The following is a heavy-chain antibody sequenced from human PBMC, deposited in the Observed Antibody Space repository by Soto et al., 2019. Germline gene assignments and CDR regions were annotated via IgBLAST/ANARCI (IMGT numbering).Heavy chain of an antibody. D-gene: IGHD2-2*01. CDR3: ARGNRYCISTSCPNNY. J-gene: IGHJ4*02. CDR1: GGTFSSYA. CDR2: IIPIFGTA. V-gene: IGHV1-69*12. Sequence: QVQLVQSGAEVKKPGSSMKVSCKASGGTFSSYAISWVRQAPGQGLEWMGGIIPIFGTANYAQKFQGRVTITADESTSTAYMELSSLRSEDTAVYYCARGNRYCISTSCPNNYWGQGTLVTVSS.